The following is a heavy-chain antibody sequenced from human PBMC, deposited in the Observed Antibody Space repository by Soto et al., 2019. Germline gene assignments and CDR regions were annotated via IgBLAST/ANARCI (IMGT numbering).Heavy chain of an antibody. CDR3: ARDSRLVQIPSSNRYYYPGMDV. CDR1: GGTFSSYA. J-gene: IGHJ6*02. CDR2: IIPIVGTA. D-gene: IGHD2-2*01. Sequence: SVNVSCKASGGTFSSYAISWVRQAPGQGLEWMGGIIPIVGTANYAQKFQGRVTITADDSTSTAYMELSSLRSEETAVYWCARDSRLVQIPSSNRYYYPGMDVWGQGTPVTSP. V-gene: IGHV1-69*13.